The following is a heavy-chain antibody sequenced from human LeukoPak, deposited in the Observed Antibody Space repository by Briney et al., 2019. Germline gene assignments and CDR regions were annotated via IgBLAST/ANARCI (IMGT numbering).Heavy chain of an antibody. CDR1: GFTFSSYS. V-gene: IGHV3-30*18. D-gene: IGHD6-19*01. CDR3: AKDHSSGWSNFDY. Sequence: GGSLRLSCAASGFTFSSYSMNWVRQAPGKGLERVAVISYDGSNKYYADSVKGRFTISRDNSKNTLYLQMNSLRAEDTAVYYCAKDHSSGWSNFDYWGQGTLVTVSS. J-gene: IGHJ4*02. CDR2: ISYDGSNK.